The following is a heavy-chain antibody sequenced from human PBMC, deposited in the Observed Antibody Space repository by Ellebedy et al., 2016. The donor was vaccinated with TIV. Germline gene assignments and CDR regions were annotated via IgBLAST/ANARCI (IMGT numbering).Heavy chain of an antibody. J-gene: IGHJ4*02. V-gene: IGHV3-23*01. CDR3: AKGRGGGVDDY. CDR2: ISGSGGST. Sequence: PGGSLRLSCAASGFSFSSYAMSWVRQAPGKGLEWVSGISGSGGSTHNADSVKGRFTISRDNSKNTLYLQMNSLRAEDPTVYYCAKGRGGGVDDYWGQGTLVTVSS. CDR1: GFSFSSYA. D-gene: IGHD2-8*02.